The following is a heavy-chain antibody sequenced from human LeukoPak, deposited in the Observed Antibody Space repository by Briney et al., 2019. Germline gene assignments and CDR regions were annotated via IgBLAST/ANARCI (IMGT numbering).Heavy chain of an antibody. CDR1: GFTFSSYS. V-gene: IGHV3-48*02. Sequence: GGSLRLSCAASGFTFSSYSMNWVRQAPGKGLEWVSYISSSSSTIYYADSVKGRFTISRDNAKNSLYLQMNSLRDEDTAVYYCASASRLGPVIFDYWGQGTLVTVSS. D-gene: IGHD2/OR15-2a*01. J-gene: IGHJ4*02. CDR3: ASASRLGPVIFDY. CDR2: ISSSSSTI.